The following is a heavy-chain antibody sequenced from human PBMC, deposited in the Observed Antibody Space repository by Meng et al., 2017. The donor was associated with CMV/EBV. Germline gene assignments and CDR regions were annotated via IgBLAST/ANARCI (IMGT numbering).Heavy chain of an antibody. J-gene: IGHJ4*02. CDR1: GYTFTSYD. CDR3: ARDYESSIMITFGGVIPFH. D-gene: IGHD3-16*02. CDR2: MNPNSGNT. V-gene: IGHV1-8*01. Sequence: ASVKVSCKASGYTFTSYDINWVRQATGQGLEWMGWMNPNSGNTGYAQKFQGRVTMTRNTSISTAYMELSSLRSEDTAVYYCARDYESSIMITFGGVIPFHWGQGTLVTVSS.